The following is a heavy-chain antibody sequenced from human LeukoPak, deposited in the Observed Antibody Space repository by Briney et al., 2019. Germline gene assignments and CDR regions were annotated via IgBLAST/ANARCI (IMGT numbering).Heavy chain of an antibody. CDR2: IYYSGST. Sequence: SETLSLTCTVSGGSISSYYWSWIRQPPGKGLEWIGYIYYSGSTNYNPSLKSRVTLSVDTSKNQFSLKLSSVTAADTAVYYCARGEQWLSYYYYYMDVWGKGTTVTVSS. V-gene: IGHV4-59*01. CDR1: GGSISSYY. J-gene: IGHJ6*03. D-gene: IGHD6-19*01. CDR3: ARGEQWLSYYYYYMDV.